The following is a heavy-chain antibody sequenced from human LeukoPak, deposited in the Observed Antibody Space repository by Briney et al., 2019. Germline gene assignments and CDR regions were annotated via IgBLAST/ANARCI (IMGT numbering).Heavy chain of an antibody. Sequence: SGPALVKPTQTRTLTCTFSGFSLSPSEMCVSWIRQPPGKALGWLARLGWDGDKYYSTSLKTRLTISKDTSKNQVVLTMTNMDPVDTATYYCARSDYGSGSYTFDYWGQGTLVTVSS. CDR1: GFSLSPSEMC. J-gene: IGHJ4*02. CDR3: ARSDYGSGSYTFDY. V-gene: IGHV2-70*11. CDR2: LGWDGDK. D-gene: IGHD3-10*01.